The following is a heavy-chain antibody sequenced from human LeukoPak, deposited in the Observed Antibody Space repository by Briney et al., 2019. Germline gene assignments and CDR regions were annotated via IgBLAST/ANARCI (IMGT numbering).Heavy chain of an antibody. CDR1: GGSFSGYY. CDR2: INHSGST. V-gene: IGHV4-34*01. J-gene: IGHJ4*02. D-gene: IGHD3-22*01. CDR3: ARSSGKIYYYDSSGYYLY. Sequence: SETLSLTCAVYGGSFSGYYGSWIRQPPGKGLEWIGEINHSGSTNYNPSLKSRVTISVDTSKNQFSLKLSSVTAADTAVYYCARSSGKIYYYDSSGYYLYWGQGTLVTVSS.